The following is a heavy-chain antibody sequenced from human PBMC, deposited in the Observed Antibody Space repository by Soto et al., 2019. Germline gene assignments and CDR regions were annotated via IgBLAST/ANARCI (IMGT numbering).Heavy chain of an antibody. V-gene: IGHV1-8*01. Sequence: QVQLVQSGAEVKKPGASVKVSCKASGYTFTSYDINWVRQATGQRLEWMGWMNPNSGNTGYAQKFQGRVTMTRNTSISTAYMELSSLRSEDTAVYYCARRVGSGYCSSTSCYGYNWFDPWGQGTLVTVSS. J-gene: IGHJ5*02. CDR1: GYTFTSYD. CDR2: MNPNSGNT. D-gene: IGHD2-2*01. CDR3: ARRVGSGYCSSTSCYGYNWFDP.